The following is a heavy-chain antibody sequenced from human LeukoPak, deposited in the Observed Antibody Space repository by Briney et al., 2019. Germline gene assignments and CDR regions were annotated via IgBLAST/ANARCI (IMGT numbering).Heavy chain of an antibody. V-gene: IGHV4-38-2*02. CDR2: IYHSGST. D-gene: IGHD6-6*01. Sequence: PSETLSLTCTVSGYSISSGYYWGWIRQPPGKGLEWIGSIYHSGSTYYNPSLKSRVTISVDTSKNQFSLKLSSVTAADTAVYYCARGGSYSSSLWVDYWGQGTLVTVSS. CDR1: GYSISSGYY. J-gene: IGHJ4*02. CDR3: ARGGSYSSSLWVDY.